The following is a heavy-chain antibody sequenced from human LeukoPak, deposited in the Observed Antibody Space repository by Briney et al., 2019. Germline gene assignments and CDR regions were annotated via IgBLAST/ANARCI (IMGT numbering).Heavy chain of an antibody. CDR1: GFTFNDYY. V-gene: IGHV3-11*04. J-gene: IGHJ4*02. D-gene: IGHD3-22*01. CDR3: ASGAKNYDSSGYYDQYDY. Sequence: PGGSLRLSCAASGFTFNDYYMSWLRQAPGKGVEWVSYISSSGSTIYYADSVKGRFTISRDNAKNSLYLQMNSLRAEDTAVYYCASGAKNYDSSGYYDQYDYWGQGTLVTVSS. CDR2: ISSSGSTI.